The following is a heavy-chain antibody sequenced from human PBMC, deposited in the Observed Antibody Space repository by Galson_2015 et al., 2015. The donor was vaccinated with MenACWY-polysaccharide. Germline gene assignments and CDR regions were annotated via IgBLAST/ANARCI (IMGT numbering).Heavy chain of an antibody. CDR2: TSGSGSAT. V-gene: IGHV3-11*01. Sequence: SLRLSCAASGFTFSDYYIHWIRQTPGKGLEWLAYTSGSGSATYFADSVKGRFIISRDNAKNSLYLQMNSLRAEDTAVYFCARDPRGARSSYFDYWGQGTLVTVSS. CDR3: ARDPRGARSSYFDY. J-gene: IGHJ4*02. CDR1: GFTFSDYY.